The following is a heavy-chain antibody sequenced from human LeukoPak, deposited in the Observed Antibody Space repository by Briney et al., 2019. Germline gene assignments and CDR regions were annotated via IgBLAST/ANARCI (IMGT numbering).Heavy chain of an antibody. V-gene: IGHV3-73*01. J-gene: IGHJ4*02. CDR3: ARDDYGGIDY. Sequence: GGSLRLSCAASGFAFSDSAIHWVRQASGKGLEWVGRIRSKAKSYETSYGASVKGRFTISRDDSKNTAYLQMNSLRAEDTAVYYCARDDYGGIDYWGQGTLVTVSS. CDR1: GFAFSDSA. D-gene: IGHD4-23*01. CDR2: IRSKAKSYET.